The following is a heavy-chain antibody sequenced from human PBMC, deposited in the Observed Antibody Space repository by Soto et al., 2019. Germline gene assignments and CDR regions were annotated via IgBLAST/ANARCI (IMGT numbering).Heavy chain of an antibody. CDR2: INQDGSDQ. CDR1: GFTFSSHW. J-gene: IGHJ5*02. V-gene: IGHV3-7*01. D-gene: IGHD2-8*01. Sequence: EVQVVESGGGLVQPGGSLRRSCAASGFTFSSHWMTWVRQVPGKGLEWVANINQDGSDQYYVDSVKGRFTISRDNAKNSLCLHMNSLRVEDTAVYYCATSMRHTLNPWGQGTLVTVSS. CDR3: ATSMRHTLNP.